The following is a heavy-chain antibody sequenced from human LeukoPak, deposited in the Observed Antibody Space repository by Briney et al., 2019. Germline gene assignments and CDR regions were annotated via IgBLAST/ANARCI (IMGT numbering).Heavy chain of an antibody. D-gene: IGHD3-10*01. CDR1: GYSISSGYY. CDR3: ATDYYGSVNAFDI. J-gene: IGHJ3*02. Sequence: SEPLPLTCAVSGYSISSGYYWGWIRQPPGKGLEWIGSIYHSGSTYYNPSLTSRVTISVDTSKNQFSLKLSSVTAADTAVYYCATDYYGSVNAFDIWGQGTMVTVSS. CDR2: IYHSGST. V-gene: IGHV4-38-2*01.